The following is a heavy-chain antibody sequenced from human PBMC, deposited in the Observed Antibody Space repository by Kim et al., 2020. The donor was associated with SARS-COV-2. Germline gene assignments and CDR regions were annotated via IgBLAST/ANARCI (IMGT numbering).Heavy chain of an antibody. CDR2: IGTSASVM. D-gene: IGHD3-22*01. CDR3: AREFSRSSGPDF. Sequence: GGSLRLSCTASGFSFSDYYMSWVRQAPGKGLEWISIIGTSASVMYFAESVKGRFAISRDNAKNSVYLQMNSLRVEDTAIYYCAREFSRSSGPDFWGQGTEVTVSS. CDR1: GFSFSDYY. V-gene: IGHV3-11*01. J-gene: IGHJ4*02.